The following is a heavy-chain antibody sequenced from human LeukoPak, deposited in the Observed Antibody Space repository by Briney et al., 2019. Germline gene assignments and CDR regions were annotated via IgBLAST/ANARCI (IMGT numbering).Heavy chain of an antibody. D-gene: IGHD1/OR15-1a*01. CDR2: IYYSGST. CDR3: VRQPRRFGGAAGTIDY. V-gene: IGHV4-39*01. CDR1: GGSISTSGYY. Sequence: PSETLSLTCTVSGGSISTSGYYWGWIRQPPGKGLEWIGSIYYSGSTYYNPSLKSRVTISGDTSKNQFSLKLSSVTAADTAVYYCVRQPRRFGGAAGTIDYWGQGTLVTVSS. J-gene: IGHJ4*02.